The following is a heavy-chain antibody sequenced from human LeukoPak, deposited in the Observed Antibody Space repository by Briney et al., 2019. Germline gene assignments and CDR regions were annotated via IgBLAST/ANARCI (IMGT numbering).Heavy chain of an antibody. D-gene: IGHD6-19*01. CDR2: ISGSSSTI. V-gene: IGHV3-48*01. CDR1: GFTFSSYS. Sequence: PGGSLRLSCAASGFTFSSYSMNWVRQAPGKGLEWVSYISGSSSTIYYADSVKGRFTISRDNAKNSLYLQMNSLRAEDTAVYYCARDQVAVAGTGLDYWGQGTLVTVSS. CDR3: ARDQVAVAGTGLDY. J-gene: IGHJ4*02.